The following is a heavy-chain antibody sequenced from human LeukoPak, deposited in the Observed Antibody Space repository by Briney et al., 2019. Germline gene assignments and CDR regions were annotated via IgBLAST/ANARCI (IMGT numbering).Heavy chain of an antibody. CDR3: ARVVEWNYDLYPDY. J-gene: IGHJ4*02. Sequence: PSETLSLTCTVSGGSISSGDYYWSWIRQPPGKGLEWIGYIYYSGSTYYNPSLKSRVTISVDTSKNQFSLKLSSVTAAGTAVYYCARVVEWNYDLYPDYWGQGTLVTVSS. CDR2: IYYSGST. D-gene: IGHD1-7*01. V-gene: IGHV4-30-4*02. CDR1: GGSISSGDYY.